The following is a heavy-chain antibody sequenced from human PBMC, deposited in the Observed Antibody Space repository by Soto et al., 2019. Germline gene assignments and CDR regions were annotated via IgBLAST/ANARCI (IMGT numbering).Heavy chain of an antibody. CDR1: GGSISTYY. J-gene: IGHJ6*02. CDR2: MYKTGNT. CDR3: ARDLWGYCGADCYPLDV. D-gene: IGHD2-21*02. Sequence: QVRLQESGPGLVKPSETLSLTCTVSGGSISTYYWSWIRQPPGKGLEWIGYMYKTGNTIYNPSLKRRVTISVDTSKNQLSLKLNSVTAADTAVYYCARDLWGYCGADCYPLDVWGQGTTVTVSS. V-gene: IGHV4-59*01.